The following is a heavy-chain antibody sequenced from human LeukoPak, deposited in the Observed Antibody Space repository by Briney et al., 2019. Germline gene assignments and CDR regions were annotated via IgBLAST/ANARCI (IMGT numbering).Heavy chain of an antibody. V-gene: IGHV3-21*01. CDR2: ISSSSSYI. CDR1: GFTFSSYS. J-gene: IGHJ3*02. CDR3: ARDRARDFGRSSSDAFDI. Sequence: GGSPRLSCAASGFTFSSYSMNWVRQAPGKGLEWVSSISSSSSYIYYADSVKGRFTISRDNAKNSLYLQMNSLRAEDTAVYYCARDRARDFGRSSSDAFDIWGQGTMVTVSS. D-gene: IGHD6-6*01.